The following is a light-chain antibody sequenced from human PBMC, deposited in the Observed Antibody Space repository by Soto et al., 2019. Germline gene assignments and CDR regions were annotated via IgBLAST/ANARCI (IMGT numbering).Light chain of an antibody. V-gene: IGKV1-5*01. CDR2: DAS. Sequence: DIQMTQSPSTLSASVGDRVTITCRASQSISSWLAWYQQKPGKAPKLLIYDASSLESGVPARFNGSGSGTEFSLAISNLQSEDFAVYYCHQYNNWPLTFGGGTKVDIK. J-gene: IGKJ4*01. CDR1: QSISSW. CDR3: HQYNNWPLT.